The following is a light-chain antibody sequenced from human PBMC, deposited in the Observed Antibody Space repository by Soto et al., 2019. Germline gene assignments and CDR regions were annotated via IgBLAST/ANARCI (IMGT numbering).Light chain of an antibody. Sequence: DIQMTQSPSTLSASVGDRVTITCRASQSISNWLAWYQQKPGKAPKLLIYKTSKLDSGVPSRFSGSGSGTEFSLTISSLQPDDFATYYCQQYKSFSLTFGGGTRVEVK. J-gene: IGKJ4*02. CDR1: QSISNW. CDR3: QQYKSFSLT. CDR2: KTS. V-gene: IGKV1-5*03.